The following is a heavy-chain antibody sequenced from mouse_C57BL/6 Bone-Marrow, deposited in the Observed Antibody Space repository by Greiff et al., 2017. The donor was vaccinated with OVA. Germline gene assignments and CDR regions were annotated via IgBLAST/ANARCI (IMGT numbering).Heavy chain of an antibody. Sequence: EVKLVESGPVLVKPGASVKMSCKASGYTFTDYYMNWVKQSHGKSLEWIGVINPYNGGTSYNQKFKGKATLTVDKSSSTAYMELNSLTSEDSAVYYCARGGDYWGQGTTLTVSS. V-gene: IGHV1-19*01. CDR2: INPYNGGT. CDR1: GYTFTDYY. CDR3: ARGGDY. J-gene: IGHJ2*01.